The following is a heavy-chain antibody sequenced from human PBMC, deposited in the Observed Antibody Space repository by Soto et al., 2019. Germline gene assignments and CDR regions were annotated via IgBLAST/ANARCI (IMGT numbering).Heavy chain of an antibody. V-gene: IGHV4-4*02. D-gene: IGHD1-26*01. CDR2: IYHIGST. Sequence: SETLFLTCAVSGGSISSSNWWSWVRQPPGKGLEWNGEIYHIGSTNYNPSLKSRVTISVDKSKNQFSLKLSSVTAADTAVYYCARVSGSYYYGMDVWGQGTTVTV. CDR3: ARVSGSYYYGMDV. J-gene: IGHJ6*02. CDR1: GGSISSSNW.